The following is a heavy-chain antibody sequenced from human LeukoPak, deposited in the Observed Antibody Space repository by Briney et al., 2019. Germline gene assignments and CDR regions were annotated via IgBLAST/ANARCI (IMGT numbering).Heavy chain of an antibody. CDR1: GFTFSSYS. V-gene: IGHV3-21*01. D-gene: IGHD6-19*01. CDR2: ISSSSSYI. Sequence: PGGSLRLSCAASGFTFSSYSMNWVRQAPGKGLEGVSSISSSSSYIYYADSVKGRFTISRDNAKNSLYLQMNSLRAEDTAVYYCASEIAVAGTGDYWGQGTLVTVSS. CDR3: ASEIAVAGTGDY. J-gene: IGHJ4*02.